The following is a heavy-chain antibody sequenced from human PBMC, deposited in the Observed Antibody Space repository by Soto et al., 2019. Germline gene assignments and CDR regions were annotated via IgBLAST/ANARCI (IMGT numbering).Heavy chain of an antibody. V-gene: IGHV1-69*13. D-gene: IGHD1-26*01. Sequence: SVKVSCKASGGTFSSYAISWVLQAPGQGLEWMGGIIPIFGTANYAQKFQGRVTITADESTSTAYMELSSLKASDTAMYYCARHSGSNWDIDCWGQGTQVTVSS. CDR1: GGTFSSYA. CDR2: IIPIFGTA. CDR3: ARHSGSNWDIDC. J-gene: IGHJ4*02.